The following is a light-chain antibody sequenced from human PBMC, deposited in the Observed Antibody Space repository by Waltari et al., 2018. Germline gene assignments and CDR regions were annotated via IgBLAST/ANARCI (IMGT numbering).Light chain of an antibody. V-gene: IGKV3-20*01. J-gene: IGKJ1*01. CDR1: QRVANSY. Sequence: PGERATLSCRASQRVANSYLAWYKQRPGQAPRLLIYAASSSATGISVMFSASVSGTDFTITISRLEPEDSAVYYCHLYSNSAKTFGQGTKVEIK. CDR3: HLYSNSAKT. CDR2: AAS.